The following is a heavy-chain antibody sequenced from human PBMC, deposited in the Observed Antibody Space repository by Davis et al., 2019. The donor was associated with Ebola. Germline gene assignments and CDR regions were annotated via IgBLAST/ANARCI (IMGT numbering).Heavy chain of an antibody. CDR3: VKTQFLEWSYGLDV. CDR1: GFTFRAYT. J-gene: IGHJ6*02. D-gene: IGHD3-3*01. CDR2: ISSNGGDT. V-gene: IGHV3-64D*06. Sequence: GGSLRLSCSASGFTFRAYTMHWVRQPPGKGLAYVSAISSNGGDTYYADSVKGRFTISRDNSKNTLFLQMSSLRTEDTAVYYCVKTQFLEWSYGLDVWGQGTTVTVSS.